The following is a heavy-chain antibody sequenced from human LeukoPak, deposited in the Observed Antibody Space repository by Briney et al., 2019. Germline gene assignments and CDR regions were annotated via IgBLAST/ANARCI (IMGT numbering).Heavy chain of an antibody. CDR3: ANLYRSGWYFDY. CDR2: ISSSSSTI. D-gene: IGHD6-19*01. V-gene: IGHV3-48*01. J-gene: IGHJ4*02. CDR1: GFTFSSYS. Sequence: GGSLRLSCAASGFTFSSYSMNWVRQAPGKGLEWVSYISSSSSTIYYADSVKGRFTISRDNSKNTVFLQMDSQRAEDTAIYYCANLYRSGWYFDYWGQGTLVTVSS.